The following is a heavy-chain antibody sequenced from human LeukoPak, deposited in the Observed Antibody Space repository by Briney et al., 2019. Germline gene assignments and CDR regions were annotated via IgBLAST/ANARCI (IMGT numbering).Heavy chain of an antibody. CDR1: GYTFTSYG. V-gene: IGHV1-18*04. Sequence: ASVKVSCKASGYTFTSYGISWVRQAPGQGLEWMGWISAYNGNTNYAQKLQGRVTMTTDTSTSTAYMELGSLRSDDTAVYYCARDADPNIAAAGTIIPFDPWGQGTLVTVSS. CDR3: ARDADPNIAAAGTIIPFDP. J-gene: IGHJ5*02. CDR2: ISAYNGNT. D-gene: IGHD6-13*01.